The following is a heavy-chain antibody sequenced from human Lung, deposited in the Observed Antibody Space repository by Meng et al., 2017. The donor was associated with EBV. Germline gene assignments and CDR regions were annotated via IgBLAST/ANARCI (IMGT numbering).Heavy chain of an antibody. CDR3: ARDRKHYGERGWFDP. J-gene: IGHJ5*02. V-gene: IGHV4-30-4*01. D-gene: IGHD4-17*01. CDR1: GGSISSGDYY. CDR2: IYYSGST. Sequence: QVHVQEPGPGLVQPSQTLSLTCTVSGGSISSGDYYWSWIRQPPGRGLEWIGYIYYSGSTYSNASLKSRVTISIDRSKNQFSLRLSSVTAADTAVYYCARDRKHYGERGWFDPWGQGTLVTVSS.